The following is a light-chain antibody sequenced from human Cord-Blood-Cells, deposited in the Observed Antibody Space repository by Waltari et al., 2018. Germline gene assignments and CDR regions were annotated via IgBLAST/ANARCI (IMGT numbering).Light chain of an antibody. CDR3: QAWDSSTMV. Sequence: SYELTQPPSVSVSPGQTASITRSGDKLGDKYACWYQQKPGQSPVLVIYQDSKRPSGIPGRFAGSNSGNTATLTISGTQAMDEADYYCQAWDSSTMVFGGGTKLTVL. V-gene: IGLV3-1*01. J-gene: IGLJ2*01. CDR2: QDS. CDR1: KLGDKY.